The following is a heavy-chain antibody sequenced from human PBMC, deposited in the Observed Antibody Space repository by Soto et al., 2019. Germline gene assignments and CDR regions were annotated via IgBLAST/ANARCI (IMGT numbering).Heavy chain of an antibody. CDR2: ISAYNGNT. D-gene: IGHD2-8*01. CDR1: GYTFTSYG. J-gene: IGHJ3*02. CDR3: ARWRGVVLMVYADRHDAFDI. V-gene: IGHV1-18*01. Sequence: ASVKVSCKASGYTFTSYGISWVRQAPGQGLEWMGWISAYNGNTNYAQKLQGRVTMTTDTSTSTAYMELRSLRSDDTAVYYCARWRGVVLMVYADRHDAFDIWGQGTMVTVSS.